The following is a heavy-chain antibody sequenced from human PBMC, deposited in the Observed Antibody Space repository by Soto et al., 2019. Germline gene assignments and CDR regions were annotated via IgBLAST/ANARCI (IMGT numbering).Heavy chain of an antibody. CDR2: INAGNGNT. J-gene: IGHJ6*03. CDR3: ARGHLAVVPVASWFYYMDV. Sequence: QVQLVQSGAEVEKPGASVKVSCKASGYTFTIYAVHWVRQAPGQRLEWMGWINAGNGNTRFSQNLQGRVTITRDTSARTVYMELSSLRSEDTAVYYCARGHLAVVPVASWFYYMDVWGKGTTVTVSS. D-gene: IGHD2-2*01. CDR1: GYTFTIYA. V-gene: IGHV1-3*01.